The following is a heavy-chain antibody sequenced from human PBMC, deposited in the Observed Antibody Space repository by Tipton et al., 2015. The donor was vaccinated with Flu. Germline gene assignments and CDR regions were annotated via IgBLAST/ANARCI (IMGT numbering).Heavy chain of an antibody. Sequence: QVQLVQSGAEVKKPGSSVKVSCKASGGTFSSYAISWVRQAPGQGLEWMGGIIPILGIANYAQKFQGRVTITADESTSTAYMELSSLRSEDTAVYYCARREATEGYLDWFFDYWCQGTLVTVSS. D-gene: IGHD3-9*01. J-gene: IGHJ4*02. CDR3: ARREATEGYLDWFFDY. V-gene: IGHV1-69*01. CDR1: GGTFSSYA. CDR2: IIPILGIA.